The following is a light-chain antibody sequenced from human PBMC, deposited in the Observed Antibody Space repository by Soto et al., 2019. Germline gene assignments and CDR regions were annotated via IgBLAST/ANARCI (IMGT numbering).Light chain of an antibody. CDR3: SSFASTHTYV. V-gene: IGLV2-14*01. CDR1: SSDVAFYNH. Sequence: QSVLTQPASVSGSPGQSITIPCTGTSSDVAFYNHVSWYQQHPGKAPKLRIYEVNNRPSGVSHRFSGSKSGNTASLTISGLQAEDEADYYCSSFASTHTYVFGTGTKLTVL. CDR2: EVN. J-gene: IGLJ1*01.